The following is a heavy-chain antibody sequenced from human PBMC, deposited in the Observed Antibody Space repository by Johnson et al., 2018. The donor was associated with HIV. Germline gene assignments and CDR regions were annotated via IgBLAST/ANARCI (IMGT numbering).Heavy chain of an antibody. CDR2: IKSTGAGGTI. J-gene: IGHJ3*02. V-gene: IGHV3-15*01. CDR1: GFTFTNAW. Sequence: VQLVESGGGLVQPGRSLRLSCAASGFTFTNAWMSWVHQAPGKGLEWVGRIKSTGAGGTIDYAAPVKGRFTIPRDDSKNTQYQEMNNLKSEDTAVDYCSTTAFIKSAGGTRPLDIWGQGTMVTVSS. D-gene: IGHD6-13*01. CDR3: STTAFIKSAGGTRPLDI.